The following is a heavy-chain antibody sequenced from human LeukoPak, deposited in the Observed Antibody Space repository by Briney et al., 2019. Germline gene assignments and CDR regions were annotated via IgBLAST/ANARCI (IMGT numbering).Heavy chain of an antibody. CDR1: GGSISSGSYS. D-gene: IGHD6-19*01. J-gene: IGHJ4*02. Sequence: SETLSLTCTVSGGSISSGSYSWSWIRQPAGKGLEWIGRISTSGSTNYNPPLKSRVTISLDTSKNQFSLKLTSVTAADTAVYYCARRSSGWYRYDYWGQGTLVTVSS. CDR2: ISTSGST. V-gene: IGHV4-61*02. CDR3: ARRSSGWYRYDY.